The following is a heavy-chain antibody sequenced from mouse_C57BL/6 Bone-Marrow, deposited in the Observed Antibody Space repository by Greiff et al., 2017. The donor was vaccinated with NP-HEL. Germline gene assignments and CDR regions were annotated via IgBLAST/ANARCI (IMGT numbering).Heavy chain of an antibody. CDR2: INPNYGTT. V-gene: IGHV1-39*01. D-gene: IGHD2-2*01. CDR1: GYSFTDYN. Sequence: FPLQPSVPSLVPPVASVTISFKASGYSFTDYNMNCLKHSPGQCLAWIGVINPNYGTTSYNQKFKGKATLTVDQSSSTAYMQLNSLTSEDSAVYYCARAMVTGGDYWGQGTTLTVSS. J-gene: IGHJ2*01. CDR3: ARAMVTGGDY.